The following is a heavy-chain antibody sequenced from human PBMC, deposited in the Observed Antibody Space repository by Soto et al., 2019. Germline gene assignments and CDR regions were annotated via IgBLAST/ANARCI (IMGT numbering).Heavy chain of an antibody. D-gene: IGHD2-15*01. CDR3: AREAGCSGDTCNVYFDY. CDR2: IGTAGDT. J-gene: IGHJ4*02. V-gene: IGHV3-13*01. Sequence: GGSLRLSCAASGFTFSSYDMHWVRQATGKGLEWVSAIGTAGDTYYPGSVKGRFTISRENAKNSLYLQMNSLRAGDTAVYYCAREAGCSGDTCNVYFDYWGQGTRVTVSS. CDR1: GFTFSSYD.